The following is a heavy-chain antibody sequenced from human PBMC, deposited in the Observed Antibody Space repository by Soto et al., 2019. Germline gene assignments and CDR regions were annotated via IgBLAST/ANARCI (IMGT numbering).Heavy chain of an antibody. CDR2: ISSDSIHI. D-gene: IGHD3-16*01. Sequence: GGSLRLSCAASGFTFSSYSMNWVRQAPGKGLEWVSSISSDSIHIIYADSVKGRFTISRDNAKNLVFLQMNSLRAEDTAMYYCKGFEKFSPGEFEPWGGGTLVT. CDR3: KGFEKFSPGEFEP. V-gene: IGHV3-21*01. J-gene: IGHJ5*02. CDR1: GFTFSSYS.